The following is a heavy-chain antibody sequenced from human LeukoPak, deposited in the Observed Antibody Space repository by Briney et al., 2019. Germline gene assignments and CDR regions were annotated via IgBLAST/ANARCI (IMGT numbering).Heavy chain of an antibody. J-gene: IGHJ4*02. V-gene: IGHV3-30-3*01. Sequence: GGSLRLSCAASGFTFSSYAMHWVRQAPGKGLEWVAVISYDGSNIYYADSVKGRFTISRDNSKNTLYLQMNSLRAEDTAVYYCARVAYGYSYGDLDYWGQGTLVTVSS. D-gene: IGHD5-18*01. CDR2: ISYDGSNI. CDR3: ARVAYGYSYGDLDY. CDR1: GFTFSSYA.